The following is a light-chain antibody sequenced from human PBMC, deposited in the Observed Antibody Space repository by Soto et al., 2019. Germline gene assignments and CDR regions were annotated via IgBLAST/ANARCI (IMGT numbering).Light chain of an antibody. CDR1: QGLSSD. V-gene: IGKV1-9*01. Sequence: DIQLTQSPSFLSASVGDRVTLTCRASQGLSSDLAWYQQKPGKAPKLLIYAASTLQSGVPSRFSGSGSGTEFTLTISSPQADDFATYYCQQLNSYPITFGQGTRLEIK. CDR3: QQLNSYPIT. CDR2: AAS. J-gene: IGKJ5*01.